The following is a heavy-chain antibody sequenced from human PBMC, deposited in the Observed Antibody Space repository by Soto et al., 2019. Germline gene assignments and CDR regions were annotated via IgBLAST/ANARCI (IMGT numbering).Heavy chain of an antibody. CDR3: AGEGTWSGYYYYGMDV. D-gene: IGHD1-1*01. CDR2: IYYSGST. J-gene: IGHJ6*02. V-gene: IGHV4-59*08. Sequence: QVQLQESGPGLVKPSETLSLTCTVSGGSISSYYWSWIRQPPGKGLEWIGYIYYSGSTNYNPSLKSRVTISVDTSKIQFSLKLSSVTAADTAVYYCAGEGTWSGYYYYGMDVWGQGTTVTVSS. CDR1: GGSISSYY.